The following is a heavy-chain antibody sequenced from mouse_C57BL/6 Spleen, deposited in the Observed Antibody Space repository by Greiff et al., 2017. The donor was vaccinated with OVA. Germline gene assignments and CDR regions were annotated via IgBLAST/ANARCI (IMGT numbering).Heavy chain of an antibody. Sequence: VQLQQSGAELVKPGASVKISCKASGYAFSSYWMNWVKQRPGKGLEWIGQIYPGDGDTNYNGKFKGKATLTADKSSSTAYMQLSSLTSEDSAVYFCARWASNLFYFDYWGQGTTLTVS. J-gene: IGHJ2*01. CDR1: GYAFSSYW. CDR2: IYPGDGDT. CDR3: ARWASNLFYFDY. D-gene: IGHD2-5*01. V-gene: IGHV1-80*01.